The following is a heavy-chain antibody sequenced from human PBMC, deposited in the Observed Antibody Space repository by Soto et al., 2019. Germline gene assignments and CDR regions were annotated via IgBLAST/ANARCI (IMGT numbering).Heavy chain of an antibody. V-gene: IGHV3-23*03. CDR2: LSSDGGDT. J-gene: IGHJ4*02. Sequence: EVQLLESGGDLVQPGGSLRLSCAGSGFTITNYAMTWDRQAPGKGLEWVSLLSSDGGDTYYADSVKGRVTISRETSKNTLYLQINNLRAEDTAVYYCATTIIRYFFAKWGQGNLVTVSS. D-gene: IGHD3-9*01. CDR1: GFTITNYA. CDR3: ATTIIRYFFAK.